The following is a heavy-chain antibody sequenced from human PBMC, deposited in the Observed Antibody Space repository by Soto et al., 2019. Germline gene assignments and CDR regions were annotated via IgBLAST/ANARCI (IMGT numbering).Heavy chain of an antibody. D-gene: IGHD1-1*01. CDR2: IYYSGRT. CDR1: GGSISSSSYY. J-gene: IGHJ5*02. Sequence: SETLSLTCTVSGGSISSSSYYWGWIRQPPGKGPEWIGSIYYSGRTYDNPSLKSRVTISVDTSKNQFSLKLSSVTAADTAVYYCARLQFTDWFDPWGQGTLVTVSS. CDR3: ARLQFTDWFDP. V-gene: IGHV4-39*01.